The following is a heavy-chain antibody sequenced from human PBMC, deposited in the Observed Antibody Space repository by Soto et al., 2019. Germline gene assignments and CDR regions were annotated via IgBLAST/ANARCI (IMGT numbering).Heavy chain of an antibody. CDR1: GFSLSTSGVG. V-gene: IGHV2-5*02. CDR3: AHFYYYASGVRLYFDS. CDR2: IYWDDDK. J-gene: IGHJ4*02. Sequence: QITLKESGPTLVKPTQTLTLTCTFSGFSLSTSGVGVGWIRQPPGKALEWLALIYWDDDKRYSPSLKSRLTITMDTSKNQVVLTMTNMDPVDTATYYCAHFYYYASGVRLYFDSWGQGNLVTVSS. D-gene: IGHD3-10*01.